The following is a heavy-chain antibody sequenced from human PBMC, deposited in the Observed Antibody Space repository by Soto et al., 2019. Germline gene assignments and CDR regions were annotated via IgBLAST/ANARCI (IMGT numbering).Heavy chain of an antibody. CDR2: ISGYNGNT. J-gene: IGHJ4*02. CDR3: ARDFRVGNAVRFVVVIAIFDY. CDR1: YYTFTSYG. D-gene: IGHD2-21*01. Sequence: AAVQVGCKASYYTFTSYGISWVRQAPGQGLEWMGWISGYNGNTIYAQNPQRRFTIPPPTSTTTAYMELRILRSDDTAVYYCARDFRVGNAVRFVVVIAIFDYWGQGTRVTVSS. V-gene: IGHV1-18*01.